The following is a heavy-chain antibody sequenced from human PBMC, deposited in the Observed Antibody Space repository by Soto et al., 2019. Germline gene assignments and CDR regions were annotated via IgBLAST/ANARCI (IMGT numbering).Heavy chain of an antibody. Sequence: SETLSLTCAVYGGSFSGYYWSWIRQPPGKGLEWVGEINHSGSTNYNPSLKSRVTISVDTSKNQFSLKLSSVTAADAAVYYCARLPAAMVYYYYYYMDVWGKGTTVTVSS. CDR2: INHSGST. CDR3: ARLPAAMVYYYYYYMDV. V-gene: IGHV4-34*01. J-gene: IGHJ6*03. D-gene: IGHD5-18*01. CDR1: GGSFSGYY.